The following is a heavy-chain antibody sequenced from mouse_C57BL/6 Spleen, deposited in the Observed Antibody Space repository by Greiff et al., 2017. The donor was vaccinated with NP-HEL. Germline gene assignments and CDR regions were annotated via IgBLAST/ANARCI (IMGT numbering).Heavy chain of an antibody. V-gene: IGHV1-26*01. CDR3: ATLYYFDY. Sequence: VQLQQSGPELVKPGASVKISCKASGYTFTDYYMNWVKQSHGKSLEWIGDINPNNGGTSYNQKFKGKATLTVDKSSSTAYMELRSLTSEDSAVYYCATLYYFDYWGKGTTLTVST. CDR1: GYTFTDYY. CDR2: INPNNGGT. J-gene: IGHJ2*01. D-gene: IGHD6-1*01.